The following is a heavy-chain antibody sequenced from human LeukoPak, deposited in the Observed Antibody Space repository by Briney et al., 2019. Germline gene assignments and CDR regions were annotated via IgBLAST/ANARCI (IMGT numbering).Heavy chain of an antibody. CDR1: GFTFSSYG. CDR3: ARDRGGRATPFDY. D-gene: IGHD2-15*01. CDR2: IRSDGSYK. J-gene: IGHJ4*02. V-gene: IGHV3-30*02. Sequence: GGSLRLSCAASGFTFSSYGMHWVRQAPGKGLEWVAFIRSDGSYKYYADSVKGRFTISRDNSKNSLYLQMNSLRAEDTAVYYCARDRGGRATPFDYWGQGTLVTVSS.